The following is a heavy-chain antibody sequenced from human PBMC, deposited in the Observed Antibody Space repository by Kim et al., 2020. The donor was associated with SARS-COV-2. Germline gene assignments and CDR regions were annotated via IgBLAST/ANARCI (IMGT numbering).Heavy chain of an antibody. V-gene: IGHV1-18*01. Sequence: ASVKVSCKASGYTFTSYGISWVRQAPGQGLEWMGWISAYNGNTNYAQKLQGRVTMTTDTSTSTAYMELRSLRSDDTAVYYCARSGGYCSSTSCYEADYYYYYYGMDVWGQGTTVTVSS. CDR3: ARSGGYCSSTSCYEADYYYYYYGMDV. J-gene: IGHJ6*02. CDR1: GYTFTSYG. CDR2: ISAYNGNT. D-gene: IGHD2-2*01.